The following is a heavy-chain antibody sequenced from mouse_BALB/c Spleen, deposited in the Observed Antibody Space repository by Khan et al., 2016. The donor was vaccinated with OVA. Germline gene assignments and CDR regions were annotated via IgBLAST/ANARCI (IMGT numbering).Heavy chain of an antibody. CDR2: IRYSGST. CDR3: ARTARIEY. CDR1: GYSITSGYG. J-gene: IGHJ2*01. V-gene: IGHV3-1*02. Sequence: EVQLQESGPGLVKPSQSLSLTCTVTGYSITSGYGWNLIRQFPGNKLEWMGYIRYSGSTNYNPSLKSRIPITRDTSKNQFFLQFNSVTTEDSATYYCARTARIEYWGQGTTLTVSS. D-gene: IGHD1-2*01.